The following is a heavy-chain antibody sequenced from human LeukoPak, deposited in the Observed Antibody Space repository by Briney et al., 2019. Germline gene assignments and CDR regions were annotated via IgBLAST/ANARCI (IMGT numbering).Heavy chain of an antibody. Sequence: GGSLRLSCAASGFTFSSYAMHWVRQAPGKGLEWVAVISYDGSNKYYADSVKGRFTISRDNSKNTLYLQMNSLRAEDTATYYCARDRAAKARVGGMDVWGQGTTVIVSS. D-gene: IGHD6-13*01. V-gene: IGHV3-30-3*01. J-gene: IGHJ6*02. CDR3: ARDRAAKARVGGMDV. CDR1: GFTFSSYA. CDR2: ISYDGSNK.